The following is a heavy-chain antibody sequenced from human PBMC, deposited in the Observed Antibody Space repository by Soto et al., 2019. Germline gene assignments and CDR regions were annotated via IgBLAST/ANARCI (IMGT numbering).Heavy chain of an antibody. CDR3: ARDDGGTAIDYYVGMDV. V-gene: IGHV3-30-3*01. Sequence: QVQLVESGGGVVQPGGSLRLSCAASGFTFSNYAMHWVRQAPGKGLEWVAVISYAGTNEFYADSVKGRYTISRDNSKSTLYLKMNSLRTEDTAVYFCARDDGGTAIDYYVGMDVWGQGSTVTVS. CDR2: ISYAGTNE. D-gene: IGHD1-7*01. J-gene: IGHJ6*02. CDR1: GFTFSNYA.